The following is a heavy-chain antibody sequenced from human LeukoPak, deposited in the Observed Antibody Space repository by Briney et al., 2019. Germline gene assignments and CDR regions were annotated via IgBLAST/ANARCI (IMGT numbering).Heavy chain of an antibody. Sequence: GRSLRLSCAASGFTFDDSAMHWVRQAPGKGLEWVSGISWDSGSIVYADSVKGRFTISRDNAKNSLYLQMNSLRAEDTAVYYCASQVGYRSSTSCYRPFDCWGQGTLVTVSS. V-gene: IGHV3-9*01. D-gene: IGHD2-2*01. CDR2: ISWDSGSI. J-gene: IGHJ4*02. CDR1: GFTFDDSA. CDR3: ASQVGYRSSTSCYRPFDC.